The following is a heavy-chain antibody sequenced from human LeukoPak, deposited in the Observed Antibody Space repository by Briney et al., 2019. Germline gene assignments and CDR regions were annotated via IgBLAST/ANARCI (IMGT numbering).Heavy chain of an antibody. J-gene: IGHJ4*02. CDR3: ARHLGGSGISDY. CDR1: GFTFSSHS. D-gene: IGHD2-15*01. CDR2: ITSGGRII. Sequence: GGSLRLSCVGSGFTFSSHSMTWVRQAPGKGLEWVSYITSGGRIIYYADSVKGRFTISRDNAKNSLYLQMNSLRDEDTAVYYCARHLGGSGISDYWGQGTLVTVSS. V-gene: IGHV3-48*02.